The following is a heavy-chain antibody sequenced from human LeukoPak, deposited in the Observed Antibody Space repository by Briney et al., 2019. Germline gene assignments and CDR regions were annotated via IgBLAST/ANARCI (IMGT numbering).Heavy chain of an antibody. Sequence: ASVKVSCKASGYTLTGYYMHWVRQAPGQGLEWMGWMNPNSGGTKYAQKFQGRVTMTRDTSINTAYMELSSLRSDDTAVYYCTRAKRVIFDYWGQGTLVTVSS. CDR2: MNPNSGGT. CDR3: TRAKRVIFDY. D-gene: IGHD1-1*01. CDR1: GYTLTGYY. J-gene: IGHJ4*02. V-gene: IGHV1-2*02.